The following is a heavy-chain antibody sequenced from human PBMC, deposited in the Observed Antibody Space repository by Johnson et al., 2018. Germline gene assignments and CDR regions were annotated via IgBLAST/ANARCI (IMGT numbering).Heavy chain of an antibody. CDR3: AKDQWDTAMVSYVLDV. Sequence: VQLVESGGGLVQXGGSLRLXSAASGFTFSSYAMTWVRQAPGKGLAWVSGSGGRTYYAASVQGRVTISRDFTKNTVYLQMNSLRAEDTAVYYCAKDQWDTAMVSYVLDVWGQGTTVTVSS. V-gene: IGHV3-23*04. D-gene: IGHD5-18*01. CDR1: GFTFSSYA. CDR2: SGSGGRT. J-gene: IGHJ6*02.